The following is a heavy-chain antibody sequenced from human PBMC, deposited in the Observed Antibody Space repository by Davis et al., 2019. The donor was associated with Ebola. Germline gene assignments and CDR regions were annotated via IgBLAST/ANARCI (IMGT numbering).Heavy chain of an antibody. CDR2: ISKDGRDT. CDR1: GFTFNPYA. Sequence: PGGSLRLSCAASGFTFNPYAMTWVRQAPGKGLEWVSTISKDGRDTNYADSVKGRFAISRDNAKNSLYLQMNSLRAEDTAIYYCARDMPSVGATSYWGQGTLVTVSS. CDR3: ARDMPSVGATSY. V-gene: IGHV3-21*01. J-gene: IGHJ4*02. D-gene: IGHD1-26*01.